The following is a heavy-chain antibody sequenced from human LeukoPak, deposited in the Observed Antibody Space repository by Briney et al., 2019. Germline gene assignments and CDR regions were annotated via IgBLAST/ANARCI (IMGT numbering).Heavy chain of an antibody. J-gene: IGHJ6*02. V-gene: IGHV1-18*01. CDR1: GYTFTSYG. CDR3: VRDGVVVVPAEMPGDCYNGMDV. CDR2: ISAYNGNT. Sequence: ASVKVSCKASGYTFTSYGISWVRQAPGQGLEWMGWISAYNGNTKSAQKFQGRVTMTTDTSTSTAYMEVRSLRSDDTAVYYCVRDGVVVVPAEMPGDCYNGMDVWGQGTTVIVSS. D-gene: IGHD2-2*01.